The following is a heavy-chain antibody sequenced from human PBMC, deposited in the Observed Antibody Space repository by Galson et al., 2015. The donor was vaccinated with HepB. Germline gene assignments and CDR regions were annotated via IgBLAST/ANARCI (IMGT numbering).Heavy chain of an antibody. CDR2: VSYDGKKE. V-gene: IGHV3-30*18. D-gene: IGHD6-6*01. CDR1: GFNFRNYG. J-gene: IGHJ4*02. CDR3: VKGDVVYTSSSGGFHY. Sequence: SLRLSCAASGFNFRNYGMHWVRQAPGKGLEWLAVVSYDGKKENYADFVKGRFSISRDNFNNRVYLQLNSLRQDDSALYYCVKGDVVYTSSSGGFHYWGQGTRVSVSS.